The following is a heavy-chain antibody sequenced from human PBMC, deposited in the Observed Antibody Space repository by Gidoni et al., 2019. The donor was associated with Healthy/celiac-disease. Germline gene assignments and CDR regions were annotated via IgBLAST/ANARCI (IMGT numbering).Heavy chain of an antibody. Sequence: QVQLVESGGGVVQPGRSLRLSCAASGFTFSSYGMHWVRQAPGKGLEWVAVISYDGSNKYYADSVKGRFTISRDNSKNTLYLQMNSLRAEDTAVYYCAKDPSRIKRWLQFERGYFDYWGQGTLVTVSS. CDR1: GFTFSSYG. D-gene: IGHD5-12*01. CDR2: ISYDGSNK. CDR3: AKDPSRIKRWLQFERGYFDY. J-gene: IGHJ4*02. V-gene: IGHV3-30*18.